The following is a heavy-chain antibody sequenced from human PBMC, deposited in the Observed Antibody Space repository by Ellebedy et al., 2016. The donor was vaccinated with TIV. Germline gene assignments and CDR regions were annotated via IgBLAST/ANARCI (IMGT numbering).Heavy chain of an antibody. CDR2: INHSGST. D-gene: IGHD1-14*01. J-gene: IGHJ4*02. Sequence: SETLSLXXAVYGVSFSGYYWSWIRQPPGKGLEWIGEINHSGSTNYNPSLKSRITISVDTSKNQFSLKRSSVTAADTAVYYCARGRRYWGQGTLVTVSS. CDR1: GVSFSGYY. CDR3: ARGRRY. V-gene: IGHV4-34*01.